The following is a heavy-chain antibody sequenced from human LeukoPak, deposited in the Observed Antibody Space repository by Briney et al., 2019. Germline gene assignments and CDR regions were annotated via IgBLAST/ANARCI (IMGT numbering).Heavy chain of an antibody. CDR3: ARARYSSEWSSALDV. V-gene: IGHV1-2*06. Sequence: ASVKVSCKASGYTFTGYYIHWVRQAPGQGLEWIRRINPNSGATTYPQKFQGRVIMTRDTSISTAYMELSRLNSDDTAVYFCARARYSSEWSSALDVWGKGTPVTVTS. D-gene: IGHD6-25*01. CDR1: GYTFTGYY. CDR2: INPNSGAT. J-gene: IGHJ6*04.